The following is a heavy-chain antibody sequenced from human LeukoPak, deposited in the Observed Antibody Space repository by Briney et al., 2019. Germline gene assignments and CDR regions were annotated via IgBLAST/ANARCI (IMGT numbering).Heavy chain of an antibody. CDR3: ARHWSTGTSYYRFDY. V-gene: IGHV4-59*08. J-gene: IGHJ4*02. CDR2: IYHSGGT. D-gene: IGHD1-26*01. CDR1: GFTFSDYY. Sequence: GSLRLSCAASGFTFSDYYMSWIRQPPGKGLEWIGYIYHSGGTNYNPSLKSRVTISVDTSKTQFSLKLSSVTAADTAVYYCARHWSTGTSYYRFDYWGQGTLVTVSS.